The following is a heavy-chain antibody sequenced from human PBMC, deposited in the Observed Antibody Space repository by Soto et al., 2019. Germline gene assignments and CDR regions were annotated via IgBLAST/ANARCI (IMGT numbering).Heavy chain of an antibody. CDR2: IWYDGSNK. D-gene: IGHD6-13*01. CDR3: AREGQQLDSRGAFDI. V-gene: IGHV3-33*01. J-gene: IGHJ3*02. Sequence: PGGSLRLSCAASGFTFSSYGMHWVRQAPGKGLEWVAVIWYDGSNKYYADSVKGRFTISRDNSKNTLYLQMNSLRAEDTAVYYCAREGQQLDSRGAFDIWGQGTMVTVSS. CDR1: GFTFSSYG.